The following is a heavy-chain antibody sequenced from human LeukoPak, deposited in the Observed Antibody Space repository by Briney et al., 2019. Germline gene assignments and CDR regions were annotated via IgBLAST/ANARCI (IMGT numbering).Heavy chain of an antibody. D-gene: IGHD3-10*01. J-gene: IGHJ4*02. CDR1: GFTFSSYA. Sequence: GGSLRLSCAASGFTFSSYAMGWVRQAPGKGLEWVSAIRGGGGITYYADSVKGRFTISRDNSKNTLYLQMNSLRAEDTAVYYCANGHFGSGSYPILDYWGQGTLVTVSS. V-gene: IGHV3-23*01. CDR2: IRGGGGIT. CDR3: ANGHFGSGSYPILDY.